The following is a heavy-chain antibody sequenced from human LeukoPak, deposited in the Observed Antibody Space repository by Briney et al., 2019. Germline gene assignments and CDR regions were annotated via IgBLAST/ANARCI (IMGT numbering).Heavy chain of an antibody. V-gene: IGHV4-39*01. CDR1: GGSISSSSYY. CDR3: ARLRIGGSGRIDY. D-gene: IGHD2-15*01. CDR2: IHYSGST. J-gene: IGHJ4*02. Sequence: SETLSLTCTVSGGSISSSSYYWGWIRQPPGKGLEWIGSIHYSGSTYYNPSLKSRVTISVDTSKNQFSLKLSSVTAADTAVYYCARLRIGGSGRIDYWGQGTLVTVSS.